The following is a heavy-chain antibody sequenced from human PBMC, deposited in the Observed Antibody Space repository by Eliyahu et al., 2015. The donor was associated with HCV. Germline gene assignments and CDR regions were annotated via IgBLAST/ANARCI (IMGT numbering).Heavy chain of an antibody. CDR1: GFTFSNYF. Sequence: QVQLVESGGGVVQPGTSLRLSCAASGFTFSNYFMHWVRQAPGKGLEWVALIWHDGSNKYYVDSVKGRFTISRDNSKNTLYLQMSSLRAEDTTVFYCARGGFYDISGYHDTFTMWGQGTEVTVSS. CDR2: IWHDGSNK. J-gene: IGHJ3*02. D-gene: IGHD3-22*01. CDR3: ARGGFYDISGYHDTFTM. V-gene: IGHV3-33*01.